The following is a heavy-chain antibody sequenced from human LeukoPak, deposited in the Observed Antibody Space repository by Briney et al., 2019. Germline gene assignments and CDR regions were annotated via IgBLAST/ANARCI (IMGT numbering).Heavy chain of an antibody. J-gene: IGHJ4*02. CDR2: ITNDGSST. CDR3: VTQQGGNPAY. D-gene: IGHD1-14*01. Sequence: GGSLRLSCAASGFTFSSYAMSWVRQAPGKGLVWVSRITNDGSSTTYADSVKGRFTISRDNAKNMLYLQVNSLRAEDTAVYYCVTQQGGNPAYWGQGTLVTVSS. CDR1: GFTFSSYA. V-gene: IGHV3-74*01.